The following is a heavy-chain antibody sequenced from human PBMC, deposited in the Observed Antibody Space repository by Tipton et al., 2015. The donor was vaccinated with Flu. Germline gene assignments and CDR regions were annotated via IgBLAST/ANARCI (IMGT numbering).Heavy chain of an antibody. D-gene: IGHD3-10*01. CDR1: GFIVSSNY. Sequence: QLVQSGGGLIQPGGSLRLSCAASGFIVSSNYMSWVRRAPGKGLEWVSVIYSDDNTYYADSVKGRFTISRDNSKNTLYLQMNSLRAEDTAVCYCARESGGAYGSGSFPHFDAWGQGALVTVSS. V-gene: IGHV3-53*01. CDR3: ARESGGAYGSGSFPHFDA. CDR2: IYSDDNT. J-gene: IGHJ4*02.